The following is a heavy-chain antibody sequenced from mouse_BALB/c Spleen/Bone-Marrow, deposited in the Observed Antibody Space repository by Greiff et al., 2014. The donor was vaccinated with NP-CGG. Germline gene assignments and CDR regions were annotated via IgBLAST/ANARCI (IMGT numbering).Heavy chain of an antibody. CDR2: IYPGDGDT. Sequence: QVQLQQSGAGLVRPGASVKISCKASGYAFSGYWMNWVKQRPGQGLEWIGQIYPGDGDTKYNGKFKGKATLTADKSSSTAYMQLSSLTSEDSAVYFCARGVPMDYWGQGTSVTVSS. V-gene: IGHV1-80*01. J-gene: IGHJ4*01. CDR1: GYAFSGYW. CDR3: ARGVPMDY.